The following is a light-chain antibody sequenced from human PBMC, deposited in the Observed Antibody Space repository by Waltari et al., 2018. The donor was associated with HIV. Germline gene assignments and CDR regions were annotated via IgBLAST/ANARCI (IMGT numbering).Light chain of an antibody. J-gene: IGLJ2*01. V-gene: IGLV1-44*01. CDR1: NSNIGSNT. CDR2: NNN. CDR3: AAWDDSLNAHVL. Sequence: QSVLTQPPSASGTPGQRVTISCSGRNSNIGSNTVNWYQQLPGTAPKLLIYNNNQLPAGVSDRVSGSKSGTSASLAISGLQSEDEADYYCAAWDDSLNAHVLFGGGTKLTVL.